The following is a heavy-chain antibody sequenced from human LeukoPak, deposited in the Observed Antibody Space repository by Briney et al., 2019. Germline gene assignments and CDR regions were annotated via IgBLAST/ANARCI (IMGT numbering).Heavy chain of an antibody. CDR2: IIPFFGAA. V-gene: IGHV1-69*13. CDR1: GGAFSSYA. Sequence: SVKVSCKASGGAFSSYAISWVRQAPGQGLEWMGGIIPFFGAATYAQKFQGRVTIIADESTSTAYMELSSLRSDDTAVYYCARVIGGRKRGQGPIDGFDIWGPGTTVTVSS. J-gene: IGHJ3*02. CDR3: ARVIGGRKRGQGPIDGFDI.